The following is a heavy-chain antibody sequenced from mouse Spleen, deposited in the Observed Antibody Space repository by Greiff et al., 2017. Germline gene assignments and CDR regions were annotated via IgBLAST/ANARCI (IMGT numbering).Heavy chain of an antibody. V-gene: IGHV1-66*01. CDR3: ARPNYSNYNYAMDY. D-gene: IGHD2-5*01. J-gene: IGHJ4*01. Sequence: QVQLQQSGPELVKPGASVKISCKASGYSFTSYYIHWVKQRPGQGLEWIGWIYPGSGNTKYNEKFKGKATLTADTSSSTAYMQLSSLTSEDSAVYYCARPNYSNYNYAMDYWGQGTSVTVSS. CDR1: GYSFTSYY. CDR2: IYPGSGNT.